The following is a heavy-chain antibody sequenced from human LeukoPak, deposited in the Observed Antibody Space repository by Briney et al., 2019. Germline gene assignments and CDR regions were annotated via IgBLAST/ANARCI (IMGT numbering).Heavy chain of an antibody. V-gene: IGHV3-33*01. CDR3: AREGIAAAGIFDY. CDR1: GFAFSSYG. CDR2: IWYDGSNK. J-gene: IGHJ4*02. Sequence: PGGSLRLSCAASGFAFSSYGMHWVRQAPGKGLEWVAVIWYDGSNKYYADSVKGRFTISRDNSKNTLYLQMNSLRAEDTAVYYCAREGIAAAGIFDYWGQGTLVTVSS. D-gene: IGHD6-13*01.